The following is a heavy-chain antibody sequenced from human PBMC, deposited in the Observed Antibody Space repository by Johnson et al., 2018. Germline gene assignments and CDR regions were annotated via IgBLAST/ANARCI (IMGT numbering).Heavy chain of an antibody. Sequence: QVQLVQSGGGVVQPGRSLRLSCAASGFTFSSYAMHWVRQAPGKGLEWVAVISYDGSNKYYADSVKGRITISRDNSKNTLDLQMNSLRAEDTGGYYCARAVHYGDYPLAEYFQHWGQGTLVTVSS. D-gene: IGHD4-17*01. J-gene: IGHJ1*01. CDR2: ISYDGSNK. V-gene: IGHV3-30-3*01. CDR1: GFTFSSYA. CDR3: ARAVHYGDYPLAEYFQH.